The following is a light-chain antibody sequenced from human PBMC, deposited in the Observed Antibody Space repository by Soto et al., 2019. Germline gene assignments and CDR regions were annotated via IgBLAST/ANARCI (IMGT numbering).Light chain of an antibody. CDR1: SSDVGGYKY. CDR2: EVT. J-gene: IGLJ1*01. CDR3: SSYTTSSTYV. Sequence: QSALTQPASVSGSPGQSITISCTGTSSDVGGYKYVSWYQQHPGKAPKLMIYEVTHRPSGISNRFSGSKSGNAASLTISGLQAEDEADYYCSSYTTSSTYVFGTGTQLTVL. V-gene: IGLV2-14*01.